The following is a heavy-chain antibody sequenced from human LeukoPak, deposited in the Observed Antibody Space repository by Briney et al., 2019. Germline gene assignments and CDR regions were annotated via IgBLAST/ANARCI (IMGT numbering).Heavy chain of an antibody. Sequence: KASETLSLTCTVSGGSISSYYWSWIRQPAGKGLEWIGRIYTSGSTNYNPSLKSRVTMSVDTSKNQFSLKLSSVTAADTAVYYCAREGITGRWNYFFFYKGGLGKGTTVTVSS. CDR1: GGSISSYY. D-gene: IGHD4-23*01. CDR3: AREGITGRWNYFFFYKGG. V-gene: IGHV4-4*07. CDR2: IYTSGST. J-gene: IGHJ6*03.